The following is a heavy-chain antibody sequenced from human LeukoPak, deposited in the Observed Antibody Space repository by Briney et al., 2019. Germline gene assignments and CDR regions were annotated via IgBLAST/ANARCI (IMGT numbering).Heavy chain of an antibody. D-gene: IGHD3-10*01. CDR1: GLPFSGYF. J-gene: IGHJ4*02. CDR2: IHNSGTT. CDR3: ARRYYYNLGSFPFDF. Sequence: SETLSLTCAVSGLPFSGYFWSWVRQSSGKGLEWIGEIHNSGTTNYNPSLNSRVTISEDTSKNQFYMNLSSVTAADTAVYYCARRYYYNLGSFPFDFWGQGTLVTVSS. V-gene: IGHV4-34*01.